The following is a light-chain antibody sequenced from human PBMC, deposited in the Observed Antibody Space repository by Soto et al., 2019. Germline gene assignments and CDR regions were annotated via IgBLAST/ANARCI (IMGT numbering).Light chain of an antibody. CDR1: QSVSSTY. Sequence: EIVLTQSPGTLSLSPGERATLSCRASQSVSSTYLAWYPQKPGQAPRLLIYGASRRATGIPDRFSGSGSGTDFTLTISRLEPEDLAVYYCQQYGTSPYTFGQGTKLEIK. J-gene: IGKJ2*01. V-gene: IGKV3-20*01. CDR2: GAS. CDR3: QQYGTSPYT.